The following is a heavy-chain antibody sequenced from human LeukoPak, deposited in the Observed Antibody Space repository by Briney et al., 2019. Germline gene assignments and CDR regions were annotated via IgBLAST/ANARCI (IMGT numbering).Heavy chain of an antibody. CDR1: GYTFSGSF. J-gene: IGHJ4*02. CDR2: ISGYNGNT. CDR3: ATGYPKRRPSDMLTVPLFDY. Sequence: ASVKVSCTAPGYTFSGSFMHWVRQAPGQGLEWMGWISGYNGNTKFEEKFQDRVTMTTDTSTNTAYMELRSLRSDDTATYYCATGYPKRRPSDMLTVPLFDYWGQGSLVIVSS. D-gene: IGHD3-9*01. V-gene: IGHV1-18*04.